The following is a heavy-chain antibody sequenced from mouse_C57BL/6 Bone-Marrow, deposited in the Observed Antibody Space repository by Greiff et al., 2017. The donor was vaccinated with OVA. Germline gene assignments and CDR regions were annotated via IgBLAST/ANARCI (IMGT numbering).Heavy chain of an antibody. Sequence: DVKLVESGGGLVQPKGSLKLSCAASGFTFNTYAMHWVRQAPGKGLEWVARISSKSSNYATYYADSVKDRITISRDDSQSMLYQQMNNLKTEDTAMYCCVREWGELGAYWGQGTLVTVSA. D-gene: IGHD4-1*01. CDR2: ISSKSSNYAT. J-gene: IGHJ3*01. CDR3: VREWGELGAY. CDR1: GFTFNTYA. V-gene: IGHV10-3*01.